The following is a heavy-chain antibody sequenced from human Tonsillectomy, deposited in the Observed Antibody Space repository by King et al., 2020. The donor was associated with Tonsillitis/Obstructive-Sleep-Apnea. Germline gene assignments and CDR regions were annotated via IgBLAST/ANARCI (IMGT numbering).Heavy chain of an antibody. CDR2: IKRKTDGGTT. D-gene: IGHD2-2*01. J-gene: IGHJ4*02. Sequence: EVQLVESGGGLVKPGGSLRLSCAASEYNFSNAWMSWVRKAPGKGLEWGGRIKRKTDGGTTDYAAPVKGRFTISRDDSKNTLYLQMNSLKTEDTAVYYCTTEPSPHSSNDYWGQGTLVTVSS. CDR3: TTEPSPHSSNDY. CDR1: EYNFSNAW. V-gene: IGHV3-15*01.